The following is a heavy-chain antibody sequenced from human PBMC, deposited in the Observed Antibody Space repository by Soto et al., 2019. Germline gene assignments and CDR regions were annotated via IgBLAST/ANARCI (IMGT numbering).Heavy chain of an antibody. V-gene: IGHV3-23*01. CDR1: GFTFSTYA. Sequence: VGYLRLSCAASGFTFSTYAMSWVRQAPGKRLEWVSTISGGGDGTYYADSVKGRFTISRDNSKNTMYLQMDSLRAEDTAVYYCAKDRPTTSSSKKDVWGKGTTVTVSS. CDR3: AKDRPTTSSSKKDV. CDR2: ISGGGDGT. D-gene: IGHD6-6*01. J-gene: IGHJ6*04.